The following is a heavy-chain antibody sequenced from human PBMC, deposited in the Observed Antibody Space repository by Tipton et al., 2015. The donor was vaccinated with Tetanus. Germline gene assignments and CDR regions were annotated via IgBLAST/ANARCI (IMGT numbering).Heavy chain of an antibody. CDR1: GYILTNYG. CDR2: SSANNVNT. D-gene: IGHD3-22*01. CDR3: ARLQILTYLYDGSGYLGS. V-gene: IGHV1-18*04. J-gene: IGHJ4*02. Sequence: QLVQSGAEVKKPGASVKVSCKASGYILTNYGFSWVRQAPGQGLEWMGWSSANNVNTHYAQKAHGRVTITTGSSTSTAYMEVRGLRSDDTAVYYCARLQILTYLYDGSGYLGSWGQGTLVTVSS.